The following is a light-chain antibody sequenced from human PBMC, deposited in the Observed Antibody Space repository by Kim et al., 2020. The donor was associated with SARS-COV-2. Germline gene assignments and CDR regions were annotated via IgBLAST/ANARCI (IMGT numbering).Light chain of an antibody. Sequence: SPGEKATLSCWASQSVSSIYLAWYQQKPGQAPRLLIYGASSRATGIPDRFSGSGSGTDFTLTISRLEPEEFAVYYCQQYGSSPWTFGQGTKVDIK. J-gene: IGKJ1*01. CDR1: QSVSSIY. V-gene: IGKV3-20*01. CDR2: GAS. CDR3: QQYGSSPWT.